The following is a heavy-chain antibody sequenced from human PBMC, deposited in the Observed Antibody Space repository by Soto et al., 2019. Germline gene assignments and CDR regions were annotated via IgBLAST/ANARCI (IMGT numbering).Heavy chain of an antibody. CDR1: GFTVSSNY. J-gene: IGHJ4*02. CDR2: IYSGGSA. V-gene: IGHV3-66*04. CDR3: ARHGYSYGGGYFDY. Sequence: EVQLVESGGGLVQPGGSLRLSCAASGFTVSSNYMSWVRQAPGKGLEWVSVIYSGGSAYYADSVKGRFTICRDNSKNTQYLQSNGLRADDTAVYYCARHGYSYGGGYFDYWGQGTLVTVSS. D-gene: IGHD5-18*01.